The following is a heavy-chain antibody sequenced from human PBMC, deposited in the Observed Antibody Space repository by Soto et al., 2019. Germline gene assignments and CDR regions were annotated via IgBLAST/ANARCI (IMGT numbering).Heavy chain of an antibody. J-gene: IGHJ4*02. V-gene: IGHV3-23*01. D-gene: IGHD1-26*01. CDR3: AKVPLKYSGSYVDY. Sequence: EVQVLDSGGGLVQPGGSLRLSCAASGFTFSTYPMSWVRQAPGKGLEWVSIISGSGGNTDYADSVKGRFTMSRDNSKNTVYLQMHRLRAEDTAVYYCAKVPLKYSGSYVDYWRQGALVTVSS. CDR2: ISGSGGNT. CDR1: GFTFSTYP.